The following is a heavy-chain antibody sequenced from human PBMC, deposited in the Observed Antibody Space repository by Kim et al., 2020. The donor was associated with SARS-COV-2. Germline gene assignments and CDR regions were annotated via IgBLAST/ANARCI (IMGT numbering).Heavy chain of an antibody. CDR2: IIPIFGTA. J-gene: IGHJ4*02. CDR3: AREGNWNYPDY. CDR1: GGTFSSYA. V-gene: IGHV1-69*13. Sequence: SVKVSGKASGGTFSSYAISWVRQAPGQGLEWMGGIIPIFGTANYAQKFQGRVTITADESMSTAYMELSSLRSEDTAVYYCAREGNWNYPDYWGQGTLVTVSS. D-gene: IGHD1-20*01.